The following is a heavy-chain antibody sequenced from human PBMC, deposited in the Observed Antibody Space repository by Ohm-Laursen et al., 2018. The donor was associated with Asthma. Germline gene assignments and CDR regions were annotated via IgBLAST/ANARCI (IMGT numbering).Heavy chain of an antibody. D-gene: IGHD2-2*01. CDR2: ISGSGGST. J-gene: IGHJ6*02. CDR3: AKEGYCSSTSCYGYYYYYGMDV. V-gene: IGHV3-23*01. Sequence: SLRLSCAASGFTFSSYAMSWVRQAPGKGLEWVSAISGSGGSTYYADSVKGRFTISRDNSKNTLYLQMNSLRAEDTAVYYCAKEGYCSSTSCYGYYYYYGMDVWGQGTTVTVSS. CDR1: GFTFSSYA.